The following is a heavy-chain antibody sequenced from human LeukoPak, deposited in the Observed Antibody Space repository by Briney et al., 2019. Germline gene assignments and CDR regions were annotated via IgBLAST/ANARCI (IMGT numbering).Heavy chain of an antibody. CDR1: GYTFTGYY. CDR2: INPNSGGT. J-gene: IGHJ4*02. D-gene: IGHD3-10*01. V-gene: IGHV1-2*02. CDR3: ARANSYGSGSLVN. Sequence: APVKVSCKASGYTFTGYYMHWVRQVPGQGFEWMGWINPNSGGTNYAQKFQGRVTMTRDTSISTAYMELSRLRSDDTAVYYCARANSYGSGSLVNWGQGTLVTVSS.